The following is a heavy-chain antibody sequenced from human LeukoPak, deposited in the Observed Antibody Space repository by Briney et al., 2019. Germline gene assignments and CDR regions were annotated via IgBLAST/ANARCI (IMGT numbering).Heavy chain of an antibody. CDR2: IREDGTEK. D-gene: IGHD7-27*01. CDR1: GFTFSGAW. Sequence: GGSLRLSCTASGFTFSGAWMSWVRQAPGKGLEWVANIREDGTEKNYVDSVKGRFTISRDNAKNSLFLQMSNLRDDDTAIYYCARHVGISFWGQGTLVTVSS. J-gene: IGHJ4*02. V-gene: IGHV3-7*01. CDR3: ARHVGISF.